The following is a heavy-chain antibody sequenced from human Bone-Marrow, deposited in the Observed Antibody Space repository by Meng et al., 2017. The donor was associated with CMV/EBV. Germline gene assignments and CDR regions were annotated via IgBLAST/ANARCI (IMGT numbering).Heavy chain of an antibody. Sequence: GGSLKISCAASGFTFSSYSMNWVRQAPGKGLEWVSSISSSSSYIYYADSVKGRFTISRDNAKNSLYLQMNSLRAEDTAVYYCARSGRGGGAFVIWGQGTMVTVSS. CDR3: ARSGRGGGAFVI. CDR1: GFTFSSYS. CDR2: ISSSSSYI. D-gene: IGHD2-15*01. V-gene: IGHV3-21*01. J-gene: IGHJ3*02.